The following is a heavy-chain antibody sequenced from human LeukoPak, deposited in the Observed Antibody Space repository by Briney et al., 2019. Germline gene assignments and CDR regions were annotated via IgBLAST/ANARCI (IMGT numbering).Heavy chain of an antibody. Sequence: GASVKVSCKASGYTFTSCAMYWVRQAPGQRLEWMGWINAGNGNTKYSQKFQGRVTITRDTSASTAYMELSSLRSEDTAVYYCARVPLYDRNDYYYPHWGQGTVVTVSS. V-gene: IGHV1-3*01. CDR2: INAGNGNT. J-gene: IGHJ1*01. D-gene: IGHD3-22*01. CDR1: GYTFTSCA. CDR3: ARVPLYDRNDYYYPH.